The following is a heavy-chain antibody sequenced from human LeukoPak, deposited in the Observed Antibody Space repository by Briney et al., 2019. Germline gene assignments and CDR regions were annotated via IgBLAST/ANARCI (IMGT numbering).Heavy chain of an antibody. J-gene: IGHJ3*02. CDR2: IIPILGIA. V-gene: IGHV1-69*04. CDR3: ARDLLSGDWTRDI. CDR1: GGTFSSYA. D-gene: IGHD2-21*02. Sequence: GASVKVSCKASGGTFSSYAISWVRQAPGQGLEWMGRIIPILGIANYAQKFQGKVTITADKSTSTAYMELSSLRSEDTAVYYCARDLLSGDWTRDIWGQGTMVTVSS.